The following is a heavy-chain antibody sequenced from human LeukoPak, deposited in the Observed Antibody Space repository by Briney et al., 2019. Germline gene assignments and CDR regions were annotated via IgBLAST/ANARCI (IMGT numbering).Heavy chain of an antibody. CDR2: ISYDGSNK. CDR3: AKDRHAPGRYCSSTTCFPFDP. CDR1: GFTFSSYA. Sequence: GGSLRLSCAASGFTFSSYAMHWVRQAPGKGLEWVAVISYDGSNKYYADSVKGRFTISRDNSKNTLYLQMNSLRAEDTAVYYCAKDRHAPGRYCSSTTCFPFDPWGQGTLVTVSS. V-gene: IGHV3-30*04. D-gene: IGHD2-2*01. J-gene: IGHJ5*02.